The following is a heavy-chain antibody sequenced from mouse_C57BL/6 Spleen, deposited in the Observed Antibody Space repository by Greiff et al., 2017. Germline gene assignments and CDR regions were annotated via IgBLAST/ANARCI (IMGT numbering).Heavy chain of an antibody. CDR3: ARWLLYAMDY. Sequence: VQLQQSGPGLVAPSQSLSITCTVPGFSLTSYALSWFRRPPGKGLGWLGVLWTGGGTNYNLALKSRLSISKDNSKSQVFLRMNTLQSEDTARYCCARWLLYAMDYWGQGTSVTVSS. V-gene: IGHV2-9-1*01. J-gene: IGHJ4*01. CDR1: GFSLTSYA. D-gene: IGHD2-3*01. CDR2: LWTGGGT.